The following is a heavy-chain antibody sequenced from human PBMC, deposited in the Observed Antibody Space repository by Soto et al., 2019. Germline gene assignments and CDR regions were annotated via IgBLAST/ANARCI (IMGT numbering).Heavy chain of an antibody. D-gene: IGHD6-25*01. Sequence: GGCLGRYGAGSGCTFRRYNMNWVRDAPGTGLEWVGSISSSGDYLYYADSVKGRFIITRDNFQNSLFLQMNNLRADDTAVYYCVRGVDDEDVASAPWHCFENWGQGTPVTVSS. CDR1: GCTFRRYN. CDR2: ISSSGDYL. V-gene: IGHV3-21*01. CDR3: VRGVDDEDVASAPWHCFEN. J-gene: IGHJ4*02.